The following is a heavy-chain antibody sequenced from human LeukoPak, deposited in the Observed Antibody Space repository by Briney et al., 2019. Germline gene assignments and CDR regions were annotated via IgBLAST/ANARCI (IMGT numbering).Heavy chain of an antibody. CDR1: GFTFSSYA. CDR2: ISYDGSNK. V-gene: IGHV3-30-3*01. CDR3: ARDIKWLLLRRNAFDI. Sequence: PGGSLRLSCAASGFTFSSYAMHWVRQAPGKGLEWVAVISYDGSNKYYADSVKGRFTISRDNSKNTLYLQMNSLRAEDTAVYYCARDIKWLLLRRNAFDIWGQGTMVTVSS. J-gene: IGHJ3*02. D-gene: IGHD3-22*01.